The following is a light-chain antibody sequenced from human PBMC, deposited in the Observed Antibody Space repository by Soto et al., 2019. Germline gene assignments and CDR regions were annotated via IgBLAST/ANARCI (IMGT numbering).Light chain of an antibody. CDR2: DAS. Sequence: EIVLTQSPATLSLSPGERATLSCRASQGVSSYLAWYQQKPGQAPRLLIYDASNRATGIPARFSGSGPGTDFTLTISSLEPEDFAVYYCQQRSNWHPKGFGPGTKVDIK. CDR1: QGVSSY. J-gene: IGKJ3*01. V-gene: IGKV3D-11*01. CDR3: QQRSNWHPKG.